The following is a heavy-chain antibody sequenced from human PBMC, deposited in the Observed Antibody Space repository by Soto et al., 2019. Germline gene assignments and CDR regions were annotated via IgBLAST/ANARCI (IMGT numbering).Heavy chain of an antibody. CDR1: GFTFSSYG. Sequence: QVQLVESGGGVVQPGRSLRLSCAASGFTFSSYGMHWVRQAPGKGLEWVAVISYDGSNKYYADSVKGRFTISRDNSKNTLYLQMNSLRAEDTAVYYCAKANQRKYYYYYGMDVW. CDR2: ISYDGSNK. CDR3: AKANQRKYYYYYGMDV. V-gene: IGHV3-30*18. J-gene: IGHJ6*01.